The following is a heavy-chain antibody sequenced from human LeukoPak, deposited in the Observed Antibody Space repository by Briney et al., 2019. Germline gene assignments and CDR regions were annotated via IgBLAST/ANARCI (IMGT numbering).Heavy chain of an antibody. J-gene: IGHJ4*02. Sequence: PSETLSLTCTVSGGSISSNSYYWGWIRQPPGKGLEWIGSIYYSGITYYNPSLKSRVTISVDTSKNQFSLKLSSVTAADTAVYYCARGPYYYDSSGHTNYYFDYWGQGTLVTVSS. CDR2: IYYSGIT. CDR3: ARGPYYYDSSGHTNYYFDY. V-gene: IGHV4-39*01. CDR1: GGSISSNSYY. D-gene: IGHD3-22*01.